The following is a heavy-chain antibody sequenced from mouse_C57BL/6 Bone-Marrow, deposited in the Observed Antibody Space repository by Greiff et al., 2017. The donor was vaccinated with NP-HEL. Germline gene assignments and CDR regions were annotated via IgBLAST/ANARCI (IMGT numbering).Heavy chain of an antibody. CDR1: GYAFSSSW. J-gene: IGHJ2*01. CDR3: ARNLLDY. Sequence: VQLQQSGPELVKPGASVKISCKASGYAFSSSWMNWVKQRPGKGLEWIGRIYPGDGDTNYNGKFKGKATLTADKSSSTAYMQLSSLTSEDSAVYFCARNLLDYWGQGTTLTVSS. V-gene: IGHV1-82*01. CDR2: IYPGDGDT.